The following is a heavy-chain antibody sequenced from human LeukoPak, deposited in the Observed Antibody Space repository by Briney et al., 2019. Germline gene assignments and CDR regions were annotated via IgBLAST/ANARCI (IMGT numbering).Heavy chain of an antibody. CDR1: GGSISSYY. CDR3: ARRVGSSYGDYYRLYFDY. CDR2: IYYSGST. V-gene: IGHV4-59*08. D-gene: IGHD4-17*01. J-gene: IGHJ4*02. Sequence: PSETLSLTCTVSGGSISSYYWCWIRQPPGKGLEWIGYIYYSGSTNYNPSLKSRVTISVDTSKNQFSLKLSSVTAADTAVYYCARRVGSSYGDYYRLYFDYWGQGTLVTVSS.